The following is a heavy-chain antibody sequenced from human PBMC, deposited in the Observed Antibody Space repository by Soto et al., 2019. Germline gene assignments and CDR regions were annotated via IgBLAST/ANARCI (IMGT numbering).Heavy chain of an antibody. CDR1: GDSISSAGYY. CDR3: ARLGRFCRSNGCFGNYFDY. D-gene: IGHD2-2*01. CDR2: IYYSGSS. J-gene: IGHJ4*02. V-gene: IGHV4-31*03. Sequence: SETLSLTCSVSGDSISSAGYYWSWIRQHPGKGLECMGYIYYSGSSYYNPSLQSRITMSLDTSRSEFSLKLTSVTAADTAVYYCARLGRFCRSNGCFGNYFDYWGQGALVTVSS.